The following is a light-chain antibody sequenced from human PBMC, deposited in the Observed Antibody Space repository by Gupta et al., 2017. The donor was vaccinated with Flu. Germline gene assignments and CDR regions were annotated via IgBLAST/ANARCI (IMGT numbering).Light chain of an antibody. J-gene: IGLJ1*01. CDR3: SSYTRSSPFV. CDR1: SSDVGGYKY. V-gene: IGLV2-14*04. CDR2: DVS. Sequence: TSSDVGGYKYVCWYQQHPGKAPKLMIYDVSNRPSGVSNRFSGSKSGNTASLTISGLQAEDEADYYCSSYTRSSPFVFGTGTKVTVL.